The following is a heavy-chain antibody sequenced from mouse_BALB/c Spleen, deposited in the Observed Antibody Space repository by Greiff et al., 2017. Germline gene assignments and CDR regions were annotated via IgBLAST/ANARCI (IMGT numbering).Heavy chain of an antibody. J-gene: IGHJ3*01. CDR2: FYPGSGSI. D-gene: IGHD2-4*01. Sequence: VQLQQSGAELVKPGASVKLSCKASGYTFTEYIIHWVKQRSGQGLEWIGWFYPGSGSIKYNEKFKDKATLTADKSSSTVYMELSRLTSEDSAVYFCARHEEAMITTRAWFAYWGQGTLVTVSA. CDR1: GYTFTEYI. V-gene: IGHV1-62-2*01. CDR3: ARHEEAMITTRAWFAY.